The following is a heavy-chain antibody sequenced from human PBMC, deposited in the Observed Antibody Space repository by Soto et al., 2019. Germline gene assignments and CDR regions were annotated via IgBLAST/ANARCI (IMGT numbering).Heavy chain of an antibody. CDR3: ARGVVPAANEEYYFDY. CDR2: IIPIFGTA. CDR1: GDTFSSYA. Sequence: QVQLVQSGAEVKKPGSSVKVSCKASGDTFSSYAISWVRQAPGQGLEWMGGIIPIFGTANYSQKFPGRVTITADESTSTAYVDLSSLRSEDTAVYYCARGVVPAANEEYYFDYWGQGTLVTVSS. D-gene: IGHD2-2*01. V-gene: IGHV1-69*01. J-gene: IGHJ4*02.